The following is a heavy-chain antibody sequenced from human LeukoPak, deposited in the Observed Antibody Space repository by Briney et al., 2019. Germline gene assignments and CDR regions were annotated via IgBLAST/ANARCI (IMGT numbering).Heavy chain of an antibody. J-gene: IGHJ4*02. V-gene: IGHV1-8*01. Sequence: WASVKVSCKASGYTFTSYDINWVRQATGQGLEWMGWMNPNSGNTGYAQKLQGRVTMTTDTSTSTAYMELRSLRSDDTAVYYCARDQRDVLLWFGELLPFDYWGQGTLVTVSS. D-gene: IGHD3-10*01. CDR1: GYTFTSYD. CDR2: MNPNSGNT. CDR3: ARDQRDVLLWFGELLPFDY.